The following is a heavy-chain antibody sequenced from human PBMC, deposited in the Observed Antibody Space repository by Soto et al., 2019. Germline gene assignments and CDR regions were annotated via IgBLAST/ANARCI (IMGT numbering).Heavy chain of an antibody. J-gene: IGHJ4*02. Sequence: QVQLVQSGAEVKKPGASVKVSCKASGYTFTSYYMHWVRQAPGQGLEWMGIINPSGGSTSYAQKFQGRVTMTRDTSTSTVYMELSSLRSEDTAVYYCARDGSDYYGSRKPFDYWGQGTLVTVSS. V-gene: IGHV1-46*01. CDR1: GYTFTSYY. CDR2: INPSGGST. D-gene: IGHD3-10*01. CDR3: ARDGSDYYGSRKPFDY.